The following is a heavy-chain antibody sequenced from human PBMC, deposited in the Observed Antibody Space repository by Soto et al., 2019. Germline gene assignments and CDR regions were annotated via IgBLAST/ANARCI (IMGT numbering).Heavy chain of an antibody. CDR1: GFTFSSYS. V-gene: IGHV3-48*02. CDR2: ISSSGSTI. CDR3: AREGCRRVDY. D-gene: IGHD2-15*01. Sequence: EVQLVESGGGLVQPGGSLRLSCAASGFTFSSYSMNWVRQAPGKGLEWVSYISSSGSTIYYADSVRGRFTISRDNAKNSQYLQMNSLRDEAAAVYYCAREGCRRVDYWGQGTMVTVSS. J-gene: IGHJ4*02.